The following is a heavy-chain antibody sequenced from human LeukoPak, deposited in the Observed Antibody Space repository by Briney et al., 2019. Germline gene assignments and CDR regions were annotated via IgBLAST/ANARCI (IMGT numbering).Heavy chain of an antibody. CDR3: AKGKGAAAGPLDY. CDR2: ISWNSGSI. CDR1: GFTFDDDA. J-gene: IGHJ4*02. D-gene: IGHD6-13*01. V-gene: IGHV3-9*01. Sequence: GGSLRLSCAASGFTFDDDAMHWVRQAPGKGLEWVSGISWNSGSIGYADSVKGRFTISRDNAENSLYLQMNSLRAEDTALYYCAKGKGAAAGPLDYWGQGTLVTVSS.